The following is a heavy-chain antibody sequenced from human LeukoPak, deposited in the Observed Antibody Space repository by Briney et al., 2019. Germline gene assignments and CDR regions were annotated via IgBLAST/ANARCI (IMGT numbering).Heavy chain of an antibody. CDR3: ARGGNWDLYYFDF. Sequence: PGGSLRLSCAASGFTTFSHMNWVRQAPGKGLEWVSVIHSGGGGIPYYADSVKGRFTISRDNSKNTIYLQMNSLRAEDTAVYFCARGGNWDLYYFDFWGQGTLVTVSS. CDR2: IHSGGGGIP. CDR1: GFTTFSH. D-gene: IGHD7-27*01. V-gene: IGHV3-53*01. J-gene: IGHJ4*02.